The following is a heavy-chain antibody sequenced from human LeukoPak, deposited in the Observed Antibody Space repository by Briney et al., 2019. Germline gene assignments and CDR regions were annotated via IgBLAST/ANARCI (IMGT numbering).Heavy chain of an antibody. J-gene: IGHJ3*02. CDR1: GYSFTSSW. V-gene: IGHV5-51*01. CDR2: THPGDSDT. D-gene: IGHD3-16*01. Sequence: GESLKISCKGFGYSFTSSWIGWVRQMSGKGLEWMGITHPGDSDTRYSPSFQGQVTISVDESITTAYVQWSSLKASDTAMYYCARLAGGASPPLRDAFDIWSQGTMVTVSS. CDR3: ARLAGGASPPLRDAFDI.